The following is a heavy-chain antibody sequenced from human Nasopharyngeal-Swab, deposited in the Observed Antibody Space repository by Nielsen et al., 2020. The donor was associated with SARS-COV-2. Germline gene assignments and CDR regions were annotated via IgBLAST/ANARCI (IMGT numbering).Heavy chain of an antibody. CDR3: ARQGVPIRGWFKDYDRTAYEY. CDR1: GGSFSGYY. D-gene: IGHD3-22*01. V-gene: IGHV4-34*01. J-gene: IGHJ4*02. Sequence: SETLSLTCAVYGGSFSGYYWSLIRQSPGKGLEWIGEISRSGRTNYNPSLNSRVTISLDTSKNQFSLKVTSVTAADTAVYYCARQGVPIRGWFKDYDRTAYEYWGQGTLVTVSS. CDR2: ISRSGRT.